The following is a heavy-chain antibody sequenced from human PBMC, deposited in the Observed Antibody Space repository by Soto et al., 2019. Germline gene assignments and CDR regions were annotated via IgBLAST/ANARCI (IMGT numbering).Heavy chain of an antibody. CDR1: GYTFTGYY. V-gene: IGHV1-2*04. D-gene: IGHD3-3*01. CDR3: ASDAHTDGRFWSGYPGYYYYYGMDV. J-gene: IGHJ6*02. Sequence: QVQLVQSGAEVKKPGASVKVSCKASGYTFTGYYMHWVRQAPGQGLEWMGWINPNSGGTNYAQKCQGWVTMTRDTSISTAYMELSRLRSDDTAVYYCASDAHTDGRFWSGYPGYYYYYGMDVWGQGTTVTVSS. CDR2: INPNSGGT.